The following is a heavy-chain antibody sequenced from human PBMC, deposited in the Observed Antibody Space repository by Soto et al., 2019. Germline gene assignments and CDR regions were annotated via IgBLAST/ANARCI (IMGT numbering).Heavy chain of an antibody. D-gene: IGHD2-8*01. CDR3: ARDSCANGVCFVDY. V-gene: IGHV5-51*01. Sequence: GESLKISCQGFGYTFTSYWIGWVRRVPGKGLEWMGIIYPGDSDTRYSPSFQGQVTISADRSINTAYLQWSSLKASDTAMYCCARDSCANGVCFVDYWGQGTLVTVSS. CDR2: IYPGDSDT. J-gene: IGHJ4*02. CDR1: GYTFTSYW.